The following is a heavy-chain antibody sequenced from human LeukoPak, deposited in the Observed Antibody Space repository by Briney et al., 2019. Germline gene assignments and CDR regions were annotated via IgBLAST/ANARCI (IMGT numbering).Heavy chain of an antibody. Sequence: SETLSLTCTVSGGSISSSSYYWGWIRQPPGKGLEWIGSIYYSGSTYYNPSLKSRVTISVDTSKNQFSLKLSSVTAADTAVYYCARAFHCSGGSCYSGRYGYYYMDVWGKGTTVTISS. CDR3: ARAFHCSGGSCYSGRYGYYYMDV. CDR2: IYYSGST. J-gene: IGHJ6*03. CDR1: GGSISSSSYY. D-gene: IGHD2-15*01. V-gene: IGHV4-39*07.